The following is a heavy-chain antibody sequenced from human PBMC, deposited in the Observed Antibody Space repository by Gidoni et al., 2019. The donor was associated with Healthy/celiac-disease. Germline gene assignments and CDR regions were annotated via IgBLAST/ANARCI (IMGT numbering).Heavy chain of an antibody. V-gene: IGHV4-34*01. CDR2: INHSGST. Sequence: QVQLQQWGAGLLKPSETLSLTCAVYGGSFSGYYWSWIRQPPGKGLEWIGEINHSGSTNYNPSLKSRVTISVDTSKNQFSLKLSSVTAADTAVYYCARGQRMRQQLAYWGQVTLVTVSS. CDR3: ARGQRMRQQLAY. CDR1: GGSFSGYY. J-gene: IGHJ4*02. D-gene: IGHD6-13*01.